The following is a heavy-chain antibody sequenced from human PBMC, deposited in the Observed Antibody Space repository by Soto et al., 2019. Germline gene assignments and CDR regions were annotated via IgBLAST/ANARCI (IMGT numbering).Heavy chain of an antibody. J-gene: IGHJ3*02. CDR3: GKGNSKWGTGDAFDI. D-gene: IGHD7-27*01. CDR1: GFTFNNYA. CDR2: ISGTGGST. Sequence: GGSLRLSCAASGFTFNNYALNWVRQAPGKGLEWVSSISGTGGSTFYAGSAKGRFTISRDNSKDTLFLQMTSLRAEDTAVYYCGKGNSKWGTGDAFDIWGQGTMVTVSS. V-gene: IGHV3-23*01.